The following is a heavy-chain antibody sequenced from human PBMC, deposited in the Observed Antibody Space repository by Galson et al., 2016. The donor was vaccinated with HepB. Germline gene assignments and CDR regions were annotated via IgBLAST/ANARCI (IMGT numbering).Heavy chain of an antibody. CDR2: INHSGAST. J-gene: IGHJ3*01. V-gene: IGHV3-23*01. Sequence: SLRLSCAASGFTFSSYVMTWVRQAPGKGLEWVSGINHSGASTYYADSVKGRFTMSRDNSKNTLYLQMNSLRAEDTALYYCAKRLRSSGSGGSNDAFDVWGQGTMVTVSS. D-gene: IGHD6-19*01. CDR1: GFTFSSYV. CDR3: AKRLRSSGSGGSNDAFDV.